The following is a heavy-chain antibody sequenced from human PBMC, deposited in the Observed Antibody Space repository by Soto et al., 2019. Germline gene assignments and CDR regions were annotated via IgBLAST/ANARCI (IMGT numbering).Heavy chain of an antibody. CDR2: INPKTAAT. V-gene: IGHV1-2*02. J-gene: IGHJ6*02. D-gene: IGHD2-21*01. Sequence: QVPLVQSGAEVKKSGASVKVSCKPSGYSFSDYFIQWVRQAPGQGLEWVAWINPKTAATNYAKKFQGRVSLTWDTSATTAYMELTRLRPDDTAVYYCARIKWGLNCYNGMDVWGQGTTVIVSS. CDR1: GYSFSDYF. CDR3: ARIKWGLNCYNGMDV.